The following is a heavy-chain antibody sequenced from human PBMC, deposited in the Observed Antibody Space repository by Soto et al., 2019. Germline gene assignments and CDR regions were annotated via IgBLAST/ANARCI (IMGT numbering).Heavy chain of an antibody. Sequence: QVQLVESWGGVVQPGRSLRLSCAASGFTFNNYGMHWVRQAPGKGLERVATISNDGSDKYYADSVKGRLTISRDNSKNTVYLQMNSLRAEETAVYYCAKDQGIAASHGIDWGQGTMVTVSS. CDR2: ISNDGSDK. D-gene: IGHD6-13*01. CDR3: AKDQGIAASHGID. CDR1: GFTFNNYG. J-gene: IGHJ3*01. V-gene: IGHV3-30*18.